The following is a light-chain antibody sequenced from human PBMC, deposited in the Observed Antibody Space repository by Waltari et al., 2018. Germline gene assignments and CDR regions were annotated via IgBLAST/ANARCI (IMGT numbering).Light chain of an antibody. CDR1: QSVSRT. CDR3: QKYGTLPAT. CDR2: DAS. Sequence: EIVLTQSPGTLSLSPGERATLSCRASQSVSRTLAWYQQKPGQAPRLLIYDASIRATGIPDRFSGIGSGTDFSLIISRLEPEDFAVYYCQKYGTLPATFGQGTKVEIK. V-gene: IGKV3-20*01. J-gene: IGKJ1*01.